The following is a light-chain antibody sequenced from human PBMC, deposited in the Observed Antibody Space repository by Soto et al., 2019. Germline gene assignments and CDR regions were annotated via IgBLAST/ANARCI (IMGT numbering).Light chain of an antibody. CDR3: QQSYSSPPT. J-gene: IGKJ1*01. Sequence: DVQMTQSPSTLSASVLDRVTITCLASQSINNLLAWYQQKPGKAPKLLIFAASSLQSGVPSRFSGSRSGPDFTLTISSLQPEDFATYYCQQSYSSPPTFGQGTKVDI. CDR2: AAS. V-gene: IGKV1-39*01. CDR1: QSINNL.